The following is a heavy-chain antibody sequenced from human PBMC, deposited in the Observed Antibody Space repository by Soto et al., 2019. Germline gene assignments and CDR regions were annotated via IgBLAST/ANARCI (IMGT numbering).Heavy chain of an antibody. Sequence: KPSETLSLTCAVSGGSISSGGYSWGWIRQPPGKGLEWIGYIYHSGSTYYNPSLKSRVTISVDRSKNQFSLKLSSVTAADTAVYYCARTTRRIGYFDYWGQGTLVTVSS. CDR1: GGSISSGGYS. CDR3: ARTTRRIGYFDY. J-gene: IGHJ4*02. D-gene: IGHD1-1*01. V-gene: IGHV4-30-2*01. CDR2: IYHSGST.